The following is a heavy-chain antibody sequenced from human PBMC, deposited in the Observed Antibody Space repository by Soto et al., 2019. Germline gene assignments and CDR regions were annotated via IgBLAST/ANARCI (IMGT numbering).Heavy chain of an antibody. J-gene: IGHJ4*02. Sequence: EVQLLESGGGLVQPGGSLRLSCAASGFTFSSYAMSWVRQAPGKGLEWVSAISGSGGSTYYTDSVKGRFTISRDNSKNTLYLQMNSLRAEDTAVYYCAKDLGYGDYLAPVWGQGTLVTVSS. CDR2: ISGSGGST. CDR3: AKDLGYGDYLAPV. D-gene: IGHD4-17*01. CDR1: GFTFSSYA. V-gene: IGHV3-23*01.